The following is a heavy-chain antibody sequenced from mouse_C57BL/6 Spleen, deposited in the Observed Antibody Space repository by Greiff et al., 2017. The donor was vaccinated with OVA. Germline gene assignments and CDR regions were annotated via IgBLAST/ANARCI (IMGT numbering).Heavy chain of an antibody. CDR2: IYPGGGYT. CDR3: ARGTSGRAMDY. J-gene: IGHJ4*01. D-gene: IGHD1-3*01. V-gene: IGHV1-63*01. Sequence: VQLQESGAELVRPGTSVKMSCKASGYTFTNYWIGWAKQRPGHGLEWIGDIYPGGGYTNYNEKFKGKATLTADKSSSTAYMQFSSLTSEDSAIYYCARGTSGRAMDYWGQGTSVTVSS. CDR1: GYTFTNYW.